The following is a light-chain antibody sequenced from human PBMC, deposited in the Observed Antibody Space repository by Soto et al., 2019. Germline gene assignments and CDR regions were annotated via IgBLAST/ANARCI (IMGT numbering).Light chain of an antibody. V-gene: IGLV2-14*01. CDR3: SSYTSNNSYV. Sequence: QSALTQPASVSGSPGQSITISCTGTSSDVGGYSYVSWYQQLPGKAPKLMIYAVSSRPSGVSNRFSGSKSGNTASLTISGLQAEDEADYYCSSYTSNNSYVFGTGTKLTVL. CDR2: AVS. CDR1: SSDVGGYSY. J-gene: IGLJ1*01.